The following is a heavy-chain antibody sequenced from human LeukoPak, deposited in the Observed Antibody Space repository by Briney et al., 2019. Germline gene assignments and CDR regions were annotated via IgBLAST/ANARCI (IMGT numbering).Heavy chain of an antibody. V-gene: IGHV3-21*01. CDR3: ARGWNTTPRSGFDI. CDR1: GFTFSSYA. Sequence: GGSLRLSCAASGFTFSSYAMSWVRQAPGKGLEWVSAISKSGTYIKYADSVKGRFTISRDNVKNTLFLQMNSLGAEGTALYYCARGWNTTPRSGFDIWGLGTMVTVSS. D-gene: IGHD1/OR15-1a*01. CDR2: ISKSGTYI. J-gene: IGHJ3*02.